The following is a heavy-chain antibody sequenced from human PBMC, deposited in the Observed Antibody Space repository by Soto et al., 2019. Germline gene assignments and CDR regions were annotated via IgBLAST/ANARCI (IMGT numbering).Heavy chain of an antibody. CDR2: INPNTGDT. D-gene: IGHD3-3*01. V-gene: IGHV1-2*02. CDR3: ARGPASGDFDI. CDR1: GYAFTVYW. J-gene: IGHJ3*02. Sequence: ASVKVSCKTSGYAFTVYWLHWLRQAPGQGPEWMAWINPNTGDTGSAQKFQGRVTLTRDTSITTAYMELSSLRPDDAAVYYCARGPASGDFDIGGKGKRVTVAS.